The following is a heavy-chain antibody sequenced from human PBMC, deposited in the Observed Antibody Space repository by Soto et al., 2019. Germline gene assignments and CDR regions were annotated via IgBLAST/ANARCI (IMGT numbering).Heavy chain of an antibody. CDR3: ARDAQYSSRWHPIDY. CDR2: IHTYNGNT. J-gene: IGHJ4*02. D-gene: IGHD6-19*01. V-gene: IGHV1-18*01. CDR1: GYTFTDYG. Sequence: QVQLVQSGAEVKKPGASVKVYCKASGYTFTDYGISWVRQAPGQGLEWMGWIHTYNGNTNYAQKVQGIVTMTTDSSTSTAYMELMSLRSDDTAVYYCARDAQYSSRWHPIDYWGQGTLVTVSS.